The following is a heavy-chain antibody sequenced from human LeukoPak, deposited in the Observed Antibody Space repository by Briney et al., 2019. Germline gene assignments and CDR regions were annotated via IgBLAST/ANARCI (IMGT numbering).Heavy chain of an antibody. CDR2: INPNSGGT. Sequence: ASVKISCTASGYTFTGYYMHWVRQAPGQGLEWMGRINPNSGGTSYAQKFQGRVTMTRDTSITTAYMELSRLRSDDTAVYYCTREPISGVDYWGQGTLVTVSS. J-gene: IGHJ4*02. V-gene: IGHV1-2*06. D-gene: IGHD2-2*02. CDR3: TREPISGVDY. CDR1: GYTFTGYY.